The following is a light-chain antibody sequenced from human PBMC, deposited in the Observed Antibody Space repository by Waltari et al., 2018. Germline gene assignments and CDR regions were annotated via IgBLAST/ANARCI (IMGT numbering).Light chain of an antibody. J-gene: IGLJ2*01. Sequence: QSALTQPASVSGSPGQSITISCTGTISDVGTYKLVSWYQQHPGTAPKLIIYEENKRPSAGFERLSGAKSGNTASRTISGLQAEDEADYYCCTYVGRTTFHVTFGGGTKLTVL. V-gene: IGLV2-23*02. CDR2: EEN. CDR1: ISDVGTYKL. CDR3: CTYVGRTTFHVT.